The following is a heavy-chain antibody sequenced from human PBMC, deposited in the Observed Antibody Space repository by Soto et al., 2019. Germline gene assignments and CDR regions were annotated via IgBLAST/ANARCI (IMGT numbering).Heavy chain of an antibody. CDR3: AKGNYVILTGYYPHYTWFDP. CDR1: GGSISSYY. D-gene: IGHD3-9*01. V-gene: IGHV4-59*01. Sequence: SETLSLTCTVSGGSISSYYWSWIRQPPGKGLEWIGYIYYSGSTNYNPSLKSRVTISVDTSKNQFSLKLSSVTAADTAVYYCAKGNYVILTGYYPHYTWFDPGGQVTLVTVSS. CDR2: IYYSGST. J-gene: IGHJ5*02.